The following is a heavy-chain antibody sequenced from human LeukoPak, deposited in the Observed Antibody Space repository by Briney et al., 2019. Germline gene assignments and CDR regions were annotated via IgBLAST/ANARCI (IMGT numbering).Heavy chain of an antibody. CDR1: GGSISSYY. V-gene: IGHV4-59*01. D-gene: IGHD4-17*01. Sequence: SETLSLTCTVSGGSISSYYWSWIRQPPGKGLEWIGCIYYSGSTSYNPSLKSRVTISVDTSKNQFSLKLSSVTAADTAVYYCARAEDYGDPTQYNWFDPWGQGTLVTVSS. J-gene: IGHJ5*02. CDR2: IYYSGST. CDR3: ARAEDYGDPTQYNWFDP.